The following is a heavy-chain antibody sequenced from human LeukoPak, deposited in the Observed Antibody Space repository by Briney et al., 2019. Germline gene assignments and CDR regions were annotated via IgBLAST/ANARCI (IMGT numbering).Heavy chain of an antibody. J-gene: IGHJ4*02. Sequence: GGSLRLSCAALGITFRNYAISWVRQAPGKGLEWVSAISGSGGSTYYIDSVKGRFTISRDNSKNTLFLQMNSLRAEDTAVYYCAKDRSSSGSYFDYWGQGTLVTVSS. V-gene: IGHV3-23*01. CDR1: GITFRNYA. CDR2: ISGSGGST. CDR3: AKDRSSSGSYFDY. D-gene: IGHD3-10*01.